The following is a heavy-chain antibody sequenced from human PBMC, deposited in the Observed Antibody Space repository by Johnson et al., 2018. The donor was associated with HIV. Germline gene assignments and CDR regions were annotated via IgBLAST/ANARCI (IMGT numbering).Heavy chain of an antibody. CDR1: GFTVSSNY. Sequence: VQLVESGGGLVQPGGSLRLSCAASGFTVSSNYMSGVRQAPGKGLEWVAVIYSGGSTYYADSVNGRFAISGDNAKNSLSLQMNSLRGEDTAVYYCARDSSTTDVAFNIWGQGTMVTVSS. D-gene: IGHD1-14*01. J-gene: IGHJ3*02. V-gene: IGHV3-66*01. CDR3: ARDSSTTDVAFNI. CDR2: IYSGGST.